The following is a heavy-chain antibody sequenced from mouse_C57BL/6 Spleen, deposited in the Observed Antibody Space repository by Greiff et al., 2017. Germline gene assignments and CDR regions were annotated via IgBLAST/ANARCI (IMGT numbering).Heavy chain of an antibody. V-gene: IGHV1-15*01. CDR3: TRRIYYGNYVLDY. CDR2: IDPETGGT. D-gene: IGHD2-1*01. Sequence: QVQLQQSGAELVRPGASVTLSCKASGYTFTDYEMHWVKQTPVHGLEWIGAIDPETGGTAYNQKFKGKAILTADKSSSTAYMELRSLTSEDSAVYYCTRRIYYGNYVLDYWGQGTTLTVSS. J-gene: IGHJ2*01. CDR1: GYTFTDYE.